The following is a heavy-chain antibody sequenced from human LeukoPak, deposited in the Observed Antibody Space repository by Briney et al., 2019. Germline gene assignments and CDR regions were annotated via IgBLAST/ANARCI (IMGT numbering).Heavy chain of an antibody. CDR2: IDTKTGNP. Sequence: ASVKVSCKASGYTFSSCAVNWVRQAPGQGLEYMGWIDTKTGNPTYAQGFTGRFVFSLDTSVSTAYLQISSLKAEDTAVYYCAIHPSDSSGYFSYWGQGALVTVSS. CDR3: AIHPSDSSGYFSY. CDR1: GYTFSSCA. V-gene: IGHV7-4-1*02. J-gene: IGHJ4*02. D-gene: IGHD3-22*01.